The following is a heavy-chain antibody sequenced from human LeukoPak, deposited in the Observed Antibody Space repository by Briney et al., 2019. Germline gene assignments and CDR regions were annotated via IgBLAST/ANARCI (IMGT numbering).Heavy chain of an antibody. CDR2: VDPEDGET. D-gene: IGHD2-15*01. V-gene: IGHV1-69-2*01. Sequence: ATVKISCKVSGYTFTDYYMHWVQQAPGKGREWMGLVDPEDGETIYAEKFQGRVTITEDTNTDTAYMELSSLRSEDTAVYYCATDGQGATLGYWGQGTLVTVSS. J-gene: IGHJ4*02. CDR1: GYTFTDYY. CDR3: ATDGQGATLGY.